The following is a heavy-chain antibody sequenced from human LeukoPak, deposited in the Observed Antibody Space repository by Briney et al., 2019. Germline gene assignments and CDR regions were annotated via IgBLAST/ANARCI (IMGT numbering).Heavy chain of an antibody. CDR3: AKDRGNSGFDY. Sequence: GGSLRLSCAASGFTFSSYSMNWVRQAPGKGLEWVSSISSSLSYIYYADSVKGRFTISRDNSKNTLYLQMNSLRAEDTAVYYCAKDRGNSGFDYWGQGTLVTVSS. CDR2: ISSSLSYI. CDR1: GFTFSSYS. J-gene: IGHJ4*02. D-gene: IGHD4-23*01. V-gene: IGHV3-21*01.